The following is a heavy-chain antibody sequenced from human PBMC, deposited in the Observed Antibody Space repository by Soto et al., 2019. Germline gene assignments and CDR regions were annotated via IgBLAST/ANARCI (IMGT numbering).Heavy chain of an antibody. CDR3: ARAVHRTGYSSGLAY. CDR2: IWYDGSNK. CDR1: GFTFSSYG. J-gene: IGHJ4*02. V-gene: IGHV3-33*01. Sequence: QVQLVESGGGVVQPGRSLRLSCAASGFTFSSYGMHWVRQAPGKGLEWVAVIWYDGSNKYYADSVKGRFTISRDNSKNTLYLQRNSLRPEDTAVYYCARAVHRTGYSSGLAYWGQGTLVTVSS. D-gene: IGHD6-19*01.